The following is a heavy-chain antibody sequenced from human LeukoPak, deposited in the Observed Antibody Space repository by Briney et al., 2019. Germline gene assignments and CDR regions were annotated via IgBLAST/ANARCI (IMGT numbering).Heavy chain of an antibody. V-gene: IGHV1-8*03. CDR1: GYTFTSYD. CDR2: MNPNSGNT. CDR3: ARALHRRITTLFF. Sequence: GASVKVSCKASGYTFTSYDINWVRQATGQGLEWMGWMNPNSGNTGYAQRFQGRVTITRNTSISTAYMELSSLRSEDTAVYYCARALHRRITTLFFWGQGTLVTVSS. J-gene: IGHJ4*02. D-gene: IGHD3-3*01.